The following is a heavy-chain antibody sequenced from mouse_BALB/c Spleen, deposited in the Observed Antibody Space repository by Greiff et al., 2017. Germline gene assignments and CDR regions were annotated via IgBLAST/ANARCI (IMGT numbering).Heavy chain of an antibody. Sequence: EVQLVESGGGLVKPGGSLKLSCAASGFTFSSYAMSWVRQTPEKRLEWVASISSGGSTYYPDSVKGRFTISRDNARNILYLQMSSLRSEDTAMYYCARGQGGFPAWFAYWGQGTLVTVSA. CDR2: ISSGGST. CDR1: GFTFSSYA. CDR3: ARGQGGFPAWFAY. V-gene: IGHV5-6-5*01. J-gene: IGHJ3*01.